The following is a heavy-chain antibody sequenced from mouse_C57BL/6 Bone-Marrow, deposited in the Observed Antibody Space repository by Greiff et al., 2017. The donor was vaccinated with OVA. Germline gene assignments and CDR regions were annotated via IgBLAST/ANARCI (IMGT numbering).Heavy chain of an antibody. J-gene: IGHJ2*01. CDR2: IDPSDSYP. Sequence: QVQLQQPGAELVKPGASVKLSCKASGYTFTSYWMQWVKQRPGQGLEWIGEIDPSDSYPNYNQKFKGKATLTVDTSSSTAYMQLSSLTSEDSAVYYCARRAYYYGSSLYWGQGTTLTVSS. CDR1: GYTFTSYW. D-gene: IGHD1-1*01. CDR3: ARRAYYYGSSLY. V-gene: IGHV1-50*01.